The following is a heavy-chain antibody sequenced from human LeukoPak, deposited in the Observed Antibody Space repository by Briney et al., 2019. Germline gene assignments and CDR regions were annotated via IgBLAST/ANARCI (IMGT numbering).Heavy chain of an antibody. CDR1: GGSIRSGSYY. CDR2: IYTSGST. J-gene: IGHJ4*02. CDR3: ARELRDYYGSSGYFGSFYYFDY. Sequence: SETLSLTCTVSGGSIRSGSYYWSWIRQPAGKGLEWIGRIYTSGSTNYNPSLQSRVTISVDTSKNQFSLKLSSVTAADTAVYYCARELRDYYGSSGYFGSFYYFDYWGQGTLVTVSS. D-gene: IGHD3-22*01. V-gene: IGHV4-61*02.